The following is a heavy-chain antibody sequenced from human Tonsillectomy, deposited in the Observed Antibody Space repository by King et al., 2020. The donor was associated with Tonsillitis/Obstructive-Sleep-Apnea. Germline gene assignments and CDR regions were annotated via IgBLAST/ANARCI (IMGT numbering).Heavy chain of an antibody. CDR3: TTGYGDY. J-gene: IGHJ4*02. CDR1: GFTFSDST. Sequence: VQLVESGGGLVLPGGSLKLSCAASGFTFSDSTMHWVRQASGKGLAWVGLIRCKTNSYATVYAASVKGRFTISRDDSKNTAYLQMNSLKTEDTAVYHCTTGYGDYWGQGTLVTVSS. D-gene: IGHD5-12*01. CDR2: IRCKTNSYAT. V-gene: IGHV3-73*01.